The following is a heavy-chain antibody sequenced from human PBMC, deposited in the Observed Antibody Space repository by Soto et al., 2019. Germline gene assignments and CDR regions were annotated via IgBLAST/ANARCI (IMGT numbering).Heavy chain of an antibody. D-gene: IGHD1-26*01. J-gene: IGHJ4*02. CDR1: GGTFNNYA. CDR3: ARLIGEGYSGTYGLDY. V-gene: IGHV1-69*06. Sequence: QVQLVQSGAEVKKPGPSVNVSCKTSGGTFNNYAISWVRQAPGQGLEWMGGIIPLFGTTHYAQKFQGRVTITADKSTSTAYMELSSLRSDDTAVYYCARLIGEGYSGTYGLDYWGQGTLVTVSS. CDR2: IIPLFGTT.